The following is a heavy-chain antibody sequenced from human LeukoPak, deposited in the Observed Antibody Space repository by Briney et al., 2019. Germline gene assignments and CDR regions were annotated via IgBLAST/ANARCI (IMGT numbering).Heavy chain of an antibody. CDR2: IIPILGIA. J-gene: IGHJ6*02. CDR3: ARDHTKSYDSSGYYPYYYYGMDV. CDR1: GGTFSSYA. D-gene: IGHD3-22*01. Sequence: SVKVSCKASGGTFSSYAISWVRQAPGQGLEWMGRIIPILGIANYAQKFQGRVTITADESTSTAYMELSSLRSEDTAVYYCARDHTKSYDSSGYYPYYYYGMDVWGQGTTVTVSS. V-gene: IGHV1-69*04.